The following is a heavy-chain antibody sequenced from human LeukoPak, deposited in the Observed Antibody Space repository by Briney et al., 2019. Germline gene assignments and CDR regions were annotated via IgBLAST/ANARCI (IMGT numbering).Heavy chain of an antibody. V-gene: IGHV3-9*01. Sequence: PGRSLRLSCAASGFTFDDYAMHWVRQALGKGLEWVSGISWNSGSIGYADSVKGRFTISRDNAKNSLYLQMNSLRAEDTALYYCAKEKYSSSWYVVDYWGQGTLVTVSS. D-gene: IGHD6-13*01. CDR2: ISWNSGSI. CDR1: GFTFDDYA. CDR3: AKEKYSSSWYVVDY. J-gene: IGHJ4*02.